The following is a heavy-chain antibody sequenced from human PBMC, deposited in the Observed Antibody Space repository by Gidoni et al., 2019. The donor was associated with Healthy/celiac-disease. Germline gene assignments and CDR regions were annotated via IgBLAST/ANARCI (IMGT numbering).Heavy chain of an antibody. V-gene: IGHV3-23*01. CDR3: AKHHRIVLVVYALDY. Sequence: EVQLLESGGGLVQPGGSLPLSCAASGFTFSSYAMSWVRQAPGKGLEWVSAISGSGGSTYYADSVKGRFTISRDNSKNTLYLQMNSLRAEDTAVYYCAKHHRIVLVVYALDYWGQGTLVTVSS. D-gene: IGHD2-8*02. CDR2: ISGSGGST. CDR1: GFTFSSYA. J-gene: IGHJ4*02.